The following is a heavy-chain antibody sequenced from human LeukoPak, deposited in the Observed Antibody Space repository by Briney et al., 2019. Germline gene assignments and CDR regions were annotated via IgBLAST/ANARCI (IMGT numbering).Heavy chain of an antibody. CDR2: IYPGGSNG. J-gene: IGHJ4*02. CDR3: ARHFHSAWFGF. Sequence: GESLKISCKCSGFDFTAYGIAWVRQMPGKGLEWMGNIYPGGSNGRYSPSFQGQVTMSADKSITTVYLQWSSLKASDIAMYYCARHFHSAWFGFWGQGSLVTVSS. V-gene: IGHV5-51*01. D-gene: IGHD5-18*01. CDR1: GFDFTAYG.